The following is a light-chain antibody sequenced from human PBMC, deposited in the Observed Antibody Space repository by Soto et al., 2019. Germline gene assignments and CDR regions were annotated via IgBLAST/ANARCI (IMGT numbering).Light chain of an antibody. J-gene: IGLJ2*01. CDR2: EVS. CDR1: SSDVGGYNY. V-gene: IGLV2-14*01. Sequence: QSALTQPASVSGSPGQSITISCTGTSSDVGGYNYVSWYQQHPGKAPKLIIYEVSNRPSGVSNRFSGSKSGNTATLTISGRQAEDEADYHCSSYTSSSTLVVFGGGTKVTV. CDR3: SSYTSSSTLVV.